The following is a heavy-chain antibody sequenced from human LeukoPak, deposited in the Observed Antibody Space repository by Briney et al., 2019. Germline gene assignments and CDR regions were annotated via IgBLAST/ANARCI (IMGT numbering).Heavy chain of an antibody. CDR1: GYTLSELS. CDR2: FDLEDGET. J-gene: IGHJ4*02. V-gene: IGHV1-24*01. CDR3: ARHGGSGYYYAGARYEIDY. Sequence: ASVKVSCKVSGYTLSELSIHWVRQAPGKGLEWMGGFDLEDGETIYAQKFQGRVTITADESTSTAYMELSSLRSEDTAVYYCARHGGSGYYYAGARYEIDYWGQGTLVTVSS. D-gene: IGHD3-22*01.